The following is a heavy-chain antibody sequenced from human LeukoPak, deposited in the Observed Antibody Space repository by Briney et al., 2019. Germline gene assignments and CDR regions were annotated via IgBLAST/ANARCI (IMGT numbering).Heavy chain of an antibody. Sequence: SETLSLTCTVPGGSISSGGYYWSWIRQHPGKGLEWIGYIYYSGSTYYNPSLKSRVTISVDTSKNQFSLKLSSVTAADTAVYYCAREGKYYYDSSGYYGSNWFDPWGQGTLVTVSS. V-gene: IGHV4-31*03. CDR3: AREGKYYYDSSGYYGSNWFDP. CDR1: GGSISSGGYY. CDR2: IYYSGST. J-gene: IGHJ5*02. D-gene: IGHD3-22*01.